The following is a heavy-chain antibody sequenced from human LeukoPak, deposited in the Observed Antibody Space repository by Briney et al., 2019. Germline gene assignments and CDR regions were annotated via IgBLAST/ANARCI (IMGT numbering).Heavy chain of an antibody. D-gene: IGHD1-1*01. V-gene: IGHV4-59*08. CDR2: IYYSGST. Sequence: SETLSLTCTVSGGSISSYYWSWIRQPPGKGLEWIGYIYYSGSTNYNPSLKSRVTISVDTSKNQFSLKLSSVTAADTAVYYCARPPVGWNDPDAFDIWGQGTMVTVSS. CDR1: GGSISSYY. CDR3: ARPPVGWNDPDAFDI. J-gene: IGHJ3*02.